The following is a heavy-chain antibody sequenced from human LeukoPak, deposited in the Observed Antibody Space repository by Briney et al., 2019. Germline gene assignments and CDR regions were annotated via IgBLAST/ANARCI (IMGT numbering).Heavy chain of an antibody. Sequence: PSETLSLTCTVSGGSISSSSYYWGWIRQPPGKGLEWIGSIYYSGSTYYNPYLKSRVTISVDTSKNQFSLKLSSVTAADTAVYYCARQHRGYYDSSGIYYDYWGQGTLVTVSS. J-gene: IGHJ4*02. D-gene: IGHD3-22*01. CDR1: GGSISSSSYY. CDR2: IYYSGST. CDR3: ARQHRGYYDSSGIYYDY. V-gene: IGHV4-39*01.